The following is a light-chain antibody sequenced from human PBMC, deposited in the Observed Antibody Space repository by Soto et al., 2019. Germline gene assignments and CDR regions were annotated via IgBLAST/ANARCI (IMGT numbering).Light chain of an antibody. V-gene: IGKV3-20*01. Sequence: EIVLTQSPGTLSLSPGERATLSCRASQSVSSSYLAWYQQKPGQAPRLLIYGASSRATGIPDRFSGSGSGTDFPLTISRLEPEDFAVYYCQQYGSSGTFGQGTKV. CDR3: QQYGSSGT. CDR1: QSVSSSY. J-gene: IGKJ1*01. CDR2: GAS.